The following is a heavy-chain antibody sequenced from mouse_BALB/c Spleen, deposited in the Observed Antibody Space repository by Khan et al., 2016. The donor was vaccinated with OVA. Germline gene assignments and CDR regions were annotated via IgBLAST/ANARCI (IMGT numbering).Heavy chain of an antibody. V-gene: IGHV5-9-3*01. Sequence: EVELVESGGGLVKPGGSLKLSCAVSGFTFSTYAMSWVRQTPEKRLEWVATISSDGDYTYYPDNVTGRFTIPRDNAKNTLYLQMSSLRSEDTAMYYWARSPYGNFAYWGQGTLVTVSA. CDR3: ARSPYGNFAY. D-gene: IGHD2-1*01. CDR1: GFTFSTYA. CDR2: ISSDGDYT. J-gene: IGHJ3*01.